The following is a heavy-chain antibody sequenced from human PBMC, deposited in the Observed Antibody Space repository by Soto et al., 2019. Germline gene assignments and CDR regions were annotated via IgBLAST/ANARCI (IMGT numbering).Heavy chain of an antibody. CDR1: GGSISSGSYS. D-gene: IGHD2-21*02. CDR2: IYHSGST. V-gene: IGHV4-30-2*01. Sequence: SETLSLTCAVSGGSISSGSYSWSWIRQPPGKGLEWIGYIYHSGSTYYNPSLKSRVTISVDRSKNQFSLKLSSVTAADTAVYYCARGKGYCGGDCYSKVNWFDPWGQGTLVTVSS. CDR3: ARGKGYCGGDCYSKVNWFDP. J-gene: IGHJ5*02.